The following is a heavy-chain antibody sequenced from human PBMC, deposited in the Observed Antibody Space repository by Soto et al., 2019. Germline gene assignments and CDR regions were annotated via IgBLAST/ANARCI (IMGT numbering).Heavy chain of an antibody. J-gene: IGHJ6*02. CDR3: AASCVGCGGFNYYGMDV. D-gene: IGHD2-21*01. CDR2: IYYSGST. V-gene: IGHV4-31*03. Sequence: QVQLQESGPGLVKPSQTLSLTCTVSGGSISSGGYYWSWIRQHPGKGLEWIGYIYYSGSTYYNPXLKRRVTISVXXSXNXXSLKLSSVTAADTAVYYCAASCVGCGGFNYYGMDVWGQGTTVTVSS. CDR1: GGSISSGGYY.